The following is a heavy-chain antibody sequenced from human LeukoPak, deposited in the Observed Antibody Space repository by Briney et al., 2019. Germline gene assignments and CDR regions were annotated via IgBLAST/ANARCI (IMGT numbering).Heavy chain of an antibody. D-gene: IGHD2-15*01. CDR2: ISGSGGST. V-gene: IGHV3-23*01. CDR3: AKDASGGYCSGSTCSS. Sequence: PGGSLRLSCAASGFSFSSFAMSWVRQAPGKGPEWVSAISGSGGSTYRADAVKGRFTISRDNSKNTLYLQMNSLRAEDTAVYYCAKDASGGYCSGSTCSSWGQGTLVTASS. CDR1: GFSFSSFA. J-gene: IGHJ4*02.